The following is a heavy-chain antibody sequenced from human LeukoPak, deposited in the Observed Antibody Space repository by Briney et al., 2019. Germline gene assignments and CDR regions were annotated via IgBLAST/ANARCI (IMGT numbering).Heavy chain of an antibody. V-gene: IGHV3-30*04. CDR3: AREYWWMDYYYYMDV. CDR2: ISYDGSNK. CDR1: GFTFSSYA. J-gene: IGHJ6*03. D-gene: IGHD2-15*01. Sequence: PGRSLRLSCAASGFTFSSYAMHWVRQAPGKGLEWVAVISYDGSNKYYADSVKGRFTISRDNSKNTLYLQMNSLRAEDTAVYYCAREYWWMDYYYYMDVWGKGTTVTVSS.